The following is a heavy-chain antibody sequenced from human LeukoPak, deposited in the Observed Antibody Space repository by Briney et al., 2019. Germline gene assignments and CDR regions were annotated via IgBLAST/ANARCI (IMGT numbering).Heavy chain of an antibody. CDR3: AKIIWFGELYGAFDI. D-gene: IGHD3-10*01. CDR1: GLTFSSYA. V-gene: IGHV3-30-3*01. CDR2: ISYDGSNK. Sequence: PGGSLRLSCAASGLTFSSYAMHWVRQAPGQGLEWVAVISYDGSNKYYADSVKGRFTISRDNSKNTLYLRMNSLRAEDTAVYYCAKIIWFGELYGAFDIWGQGTMVTVSS. J-gene: IGHJ3*02.